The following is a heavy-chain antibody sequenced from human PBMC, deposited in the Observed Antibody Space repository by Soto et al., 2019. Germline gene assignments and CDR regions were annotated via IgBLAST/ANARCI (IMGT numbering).Heavy chain of an antibody. V-gene: IGHV4-34*01. Sequence: QVQLQQWGAGLLKPSETLSLTCAVYGGSFSGYYWSWIRQPPGKGLEWIGEINHSGSTNYNPSLKSRVNISVDTSKNQFSLKLSSVTAADSAVYYCAGAGYYDFWSGFGPWGQGTLVTVSS. CDR2: INHSGST. CDR3: AGAGYYDFWSGFGP. D-gene: IGHD3-3*01. J-gene: IGHJ5*02. CDR1: GGSFSGYY.